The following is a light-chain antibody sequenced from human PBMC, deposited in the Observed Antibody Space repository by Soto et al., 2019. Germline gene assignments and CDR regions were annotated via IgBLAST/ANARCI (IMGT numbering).Light chain of an antibody. CDR1: QSVYVN. Sequence: EIAMTQSPATLSVSPGERVTPSCRASQSVYVNVAWYQQKPGQAPRLLIYGASNRATGIPDRFSGSGSGTDFTLTISRLEPEDFAVYYCQQYGSSGTFGQGTKV. J-gene: IGKJ1*01. CDR2: GAS. V-gene: IGKV3-20*01. CDR3: QQYGSSGT.